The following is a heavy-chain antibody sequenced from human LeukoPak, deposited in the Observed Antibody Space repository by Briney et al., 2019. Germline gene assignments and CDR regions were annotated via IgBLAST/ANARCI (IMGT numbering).Heavy chain of an antibody. CDR3: ARESEEGYCSSTSCYLDY. D-gene: IGHD2-2*01. J-gene: IGHJ4*02. CDR2: ISAYNGNT. CDR1: GYTFTSYG. V-gene: IGHV1-18*01. Sequence: GASVKVSCKASGYTFTSYGISWVRQAPGQGLEWMGWISAYNGNTNYAQKLQGRVTMTRDTSTSTVYMELSSLRSEDTAVYYCARESEEGYCSSTSCYLDYWGQGTLVTVSS.